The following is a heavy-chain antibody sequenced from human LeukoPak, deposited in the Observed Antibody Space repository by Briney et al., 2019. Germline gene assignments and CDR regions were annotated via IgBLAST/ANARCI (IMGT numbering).Heavy chain of an antibody. D-gene: IGHD6-13*01. J-gene: IGHJ6*03. V-gene: IGHV4-59*11. Sequence: SETLSLTCTVSGGSISSHYWSWIRQPPGKGLEWIGYIYYSGSTNYNPSLKSRVTISVDTSKNQFSLKLSSVTAADTAVYYCARFGYSSSWYRLDYYYYMDLWGKGTTVPVSS. CDR1: GGSISSHY. CDR3: ARFGYSSSWYRLDYYYYMDL. CDR2: IYYSGST.